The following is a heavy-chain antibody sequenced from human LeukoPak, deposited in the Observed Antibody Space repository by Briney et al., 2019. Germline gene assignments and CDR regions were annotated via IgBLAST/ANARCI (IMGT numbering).Heavy chain of an antibody. Sequence: GASVKVSCKASGYTFTGYYMHWVRQAPGQGLEWMGWINPNNGDTYHAQKFQGRVTLTRDTSVSTAYMELSRLRSDDTAFYYCARDRIAGTRGDYGMDVWGQGTTVTVSS. J-gene: IGHJ6*02. CDR1: GYTFTGYY. D-gene: IGHD1-26*01. CDR3: ARDRIAGTRGDYGMDV. V-gene: IGHV1-2*02. CDR2: INPNNGDT.